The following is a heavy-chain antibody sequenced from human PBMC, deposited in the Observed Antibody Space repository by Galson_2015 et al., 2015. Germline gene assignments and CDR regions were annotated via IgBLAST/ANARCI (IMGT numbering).Heavy chain of an antibody. CDR2: IYPGDSDT. J-gene: IGHJ1*01. Sequence: QSGAEVKKPGESLQISCKGSGSSFPSYWIGWVRQMPGKGLEWMGIIYPGDSDTRYSPSFQGQVTISADKSISTAYLQWSSLKASDSAKSYFTRQATSSGWYMAGAEYFHHWGQGTLVTVSS. V-gene: IGHV5-51*01. CDR3: TRQATSSGWYMAGAEYFHH. D-gene: IGHD6-19*01. CDR1: GSSFPSYW.